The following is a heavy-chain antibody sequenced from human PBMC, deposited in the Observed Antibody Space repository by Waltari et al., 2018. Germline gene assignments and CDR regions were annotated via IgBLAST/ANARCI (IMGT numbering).Heavy chain of an antibody. D-gene: IGHD3-16*01. V-gene: IGHV1-2*06. J-gene: IGHJ6*02. CDR1: GYTFSGYY. Sequence: QVQLVQSGAEVRKPGASVKVSCETSGYTFSGYYIHWVRQAPGQGPEWMGRIIPNSGGTSYAQKFQGRVTMTRDTSITTAYMELSSLRSEDTAVYYCARDPDYDYAMDVWGQGTTVTVSS. CDR3: ARDPDYDYAMDV. CDR2: IIPNSGGT.